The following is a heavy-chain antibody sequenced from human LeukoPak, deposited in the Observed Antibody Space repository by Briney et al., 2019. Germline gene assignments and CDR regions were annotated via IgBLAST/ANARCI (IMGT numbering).Heavy chain of an antibody. CDR1: GGSISSGSYY. Sequence: PSQTLSLTCTVSGGSISSGSYYWSWIRQPAGKGLEWIGRIYTSGSTNYNPSLKSRVTISVDTSKNQFSLKLSSVTAADTAVYYCARRLGPLLRSPWWPRGGYYFDYWGQGTLVTVSS. J-gene: IGHJ4*02. D-gene: IGHD2-15*01. CDR2: IYTSGST. V-gene: IGHV4-61*02. CDR3: ARRLGPLLRSPWWPRGGYYFDY.